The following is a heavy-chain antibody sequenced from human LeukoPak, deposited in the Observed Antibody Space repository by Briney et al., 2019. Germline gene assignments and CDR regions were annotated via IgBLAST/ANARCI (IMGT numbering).Heavy chain of an antibody. J-gene: IGHJ6*02. CDR2: IRPESGDT. Sequence: ASVKVSCKASGYTLTDYYIHWVRQAPGQGLEWMGWIRPESGDTNSAQKFQDWITLSRDTSTSTAYLELTRLTSDDTAIYYCARDVVLPHGGYGLDVWGQGTTVTVPS. V-gene: IGHV1-2*04. CDR3: ARDVVLPHGGYGLDV. D-gene: IGHD2-2*01. CDR1: GYTLTDYY.